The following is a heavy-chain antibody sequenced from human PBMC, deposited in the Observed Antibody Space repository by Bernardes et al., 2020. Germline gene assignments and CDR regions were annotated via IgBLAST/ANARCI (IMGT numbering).Heavy chain of an antibody. CDR2: ISGSSTYI. Sequence: GGSLRLSCAASGFTFSSSAMSWVRQAPGKGLEWVSSISGSSTYIYYADSLKGRFTISRDNAKNSLFLQMNSLRAEDTAVYYCASFGELSGSFSGYWGQGTLVTVSS. D-gene: IGHD3-10*01. V-gene: IGHV3-21*06. J-gene: IGHJ4*02. CDR1: GFTFSSSA. CDR3: ASFGELSGSFSGY.